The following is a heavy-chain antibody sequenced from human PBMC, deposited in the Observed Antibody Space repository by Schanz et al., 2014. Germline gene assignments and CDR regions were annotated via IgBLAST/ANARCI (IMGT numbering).Heavy chain of an antibody. Sequence: EVQLVASGGGLVQPGGSLRLSCTASGFPFSDYFMAWIRQPPGRGLEWVSAISGSGGSTYYADSVKGRFTISRDNSKNTLYLQMNSLRAEDTAVYYCAKGRFGELSAFDIWGQGTMVTVSS. D-gene: IGHD3-10*01. V-gene: IGHV3-23*04. CDR1: GFPFSDYF. J-gene: IGHJ3*02. CDR3: AKGRFGELSAFDI. CDR2: ISGSGGST.